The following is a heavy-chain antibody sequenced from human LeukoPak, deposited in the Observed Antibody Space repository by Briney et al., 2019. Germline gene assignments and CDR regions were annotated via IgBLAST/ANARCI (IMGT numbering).Heavy chain of an antibody. CDR3: ARGFSSGYYYYFDY. J-gene: IGHJ4*02. D-gene: IGHD3-22*01. V-gene: IGHV1-69*05. CDR2: IIPIFGTA. Sequence: SVKVSCKASGYTFTSYAISWVRQAPGQGLEWMGGIIPIFGTADYTQKFQGRVTITTDESTSTAYMELSGLRSDDTAVYFCARGFSSGYYYYFDYWGQGTLVIVSS. CDR1: GYTFTSYA.